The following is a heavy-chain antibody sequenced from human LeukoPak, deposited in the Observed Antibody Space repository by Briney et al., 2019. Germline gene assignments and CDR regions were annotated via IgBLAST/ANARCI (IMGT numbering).Heavy chain of an antibody. Sequence: SETLSLTCTVSGYSISSGYYWGWIRQPPGKGLEWIGSIYHSGSTYYNPSLESRVTISVDTSKNQFSLKLSSVTAADTAVYYCAREDIVVVPAAILTSILGWFDPWGQGTPVTVSS. D-gene: IGHD2-2*01. J-gene: IGHJ5*02. CDR2: IYHSGST. V-gene: IGHV4-38-2*02. CDR3: AREDIVVVPAAILTSILGWFDP. CDR1: GYSISSGYY.